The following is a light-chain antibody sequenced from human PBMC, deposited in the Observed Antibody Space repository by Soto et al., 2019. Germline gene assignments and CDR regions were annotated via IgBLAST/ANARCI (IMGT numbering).Light chain of an antibody. V-gene: IGKV3-20*01. J-gene: IGKJ5*01. Sequence: EIVLTQSPGTLSLSPGERATLSCRASQSVSSRYLTWYQQKPGQAPRLLIYGASSRATGIPDRFSGSGSGTDFTLTISRLAPEDFAVYSCQQYGGSPPITFGQGTRLEIK. CDR2: GAS. CDR1: QSVSSRY. CDR3: QQYGGSPPIT.